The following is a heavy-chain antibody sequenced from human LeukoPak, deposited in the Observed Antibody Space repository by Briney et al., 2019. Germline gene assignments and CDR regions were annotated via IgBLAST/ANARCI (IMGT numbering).Heavy chain of an antibody. J-gene: IGHJ3*02. D-gene: IGHD3-22*01. CDR1: GGSISSYY. Sequence: SETLSLTCTVSGGSISSYYWSWIRQPPGKGLEWIGEINHSGSTNYNPSLKSRVTISVDTSKNQFSLKLSSVTAADTAVYYCARGRYYYDSSGSIGAFDIWGQGTMVTVSS. CDR3: ARGRYYYDSSGSIGAFDI. V-gene: IGHV4-34*01. CDR2: INHSGST.